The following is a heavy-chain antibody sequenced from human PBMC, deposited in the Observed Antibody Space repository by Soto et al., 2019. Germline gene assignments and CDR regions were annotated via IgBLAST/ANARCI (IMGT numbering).Heavy chain of an antibody. CDR2: MYHSGST. D-gene: IGHD2-2*01. V-gene: IGHV4-30-2*01. CDR1: GGSISSNDFY. Sequence: SSETLSLTCIVSGGSISSNDFYWSWIRQHPGKGLEWIGYMYHSGSTYYNPSLKSRVTISIDRSKNQFSLKLSSVTAADTAVYYCARVPDYWGQGILVTVSS. J-gene: IGHJ4*02. CDR3: ARVPDY.